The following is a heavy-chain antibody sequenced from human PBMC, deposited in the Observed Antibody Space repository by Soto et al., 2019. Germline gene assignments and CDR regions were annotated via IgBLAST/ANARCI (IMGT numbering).Heavy chain of an antibody. Sequence: DTLYLRCTVSGGSISSYYWSWLRQPPGKGLEWIGYMYYGGRTNYNPSLKSRVTISVDTSKMQVSLKLSSVTAADTAVYFCARGYIRHPHAYRGQG. D-gene: IGHD5-18*01. J-gene: IGHJ4*02. CDR3: ARGYIRHPHAY. CDR1: GGSISSYY. CDR2: MYYGGRT. V-gene: IGHV4-59*08.